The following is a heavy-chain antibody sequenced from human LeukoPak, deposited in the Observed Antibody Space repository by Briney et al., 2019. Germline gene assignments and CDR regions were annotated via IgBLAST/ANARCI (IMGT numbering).Heavy chain of an antibody. J-gene: IGHJ3*02. CDR1: GYTFSNYG. CDR2: ISAYNGNT. V-gene: IGHV1-18*03. Sequence: ASVKVSCKASGYTFSNYGISWVRQAPGQGLEWMGWISAYNGNTNYAQKLQGRVTLTTDTSTSTAYMEVRSLTSDDMALYYCARDYYYDSGRDAFDIWGQGTMVTVSS. D-gene: IGHD3-22*01. CDR3: ARDYYYDSGRDAFDI.